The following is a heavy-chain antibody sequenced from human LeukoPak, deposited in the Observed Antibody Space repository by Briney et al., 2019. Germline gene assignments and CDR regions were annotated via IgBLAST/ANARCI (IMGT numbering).Heavy chain of an antibody. CDR2: INTSGNT. J-gene: IGHJ5*02. Sequence: SETLSLTCTVSGGSISSYYWSWIRQPAGKGLEWIGHINTSGNTKYNPSLKSRVTMSVDTSKNQFSLKLSSVTAADTAVYYCARGLYNKLLFGELLAENWFDPWGQGTLVTVSS. CDR1: GGSISSYY. V-gene: IGHV4-4*07. CDR3: ARGLYNKLLFGELLAENWFDP. D-gene: IGHD3-10*01.